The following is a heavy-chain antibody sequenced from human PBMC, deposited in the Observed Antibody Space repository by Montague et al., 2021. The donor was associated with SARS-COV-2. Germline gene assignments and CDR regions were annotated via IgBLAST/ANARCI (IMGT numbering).Heavy chain of an antibody. V-gene: IGHV2-70*01. CDR1: GFSLSTSGMC. CDR3: ARIRDYDILTGSYSGFDY. J-gene: IGHJ4*02. CDR2: IDWDDDK. Sequence: PALVKPTQTLTLTCTFSGFSLSTSGMCVSWIRQPPGKALEWLALIDWDDDKYYSTSLKTRLTISKGTSKNQVVLTMTNMDPVDTATYYCARIRDYDILTGSYSGFDYWGQGTLVIVSS. D-gene: IGHD3-9*01.